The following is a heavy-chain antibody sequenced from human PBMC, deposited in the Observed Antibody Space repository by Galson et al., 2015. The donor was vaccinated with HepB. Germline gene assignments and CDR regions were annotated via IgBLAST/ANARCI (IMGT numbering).Heavy chain of an antibody. Sequence: SLRLSCAASGFTFDDYGMSWVRQAPGKGLEWVSGINWNGGSTGYADSVKGRFTISRDNAKNSLYLQMNSLRAEDTAVYYCARDRDNYDAFDIWGQGTMVTVSS. V-gene: IGHV3-20*04. CDR1: GFTFDDYG. J-gene: IGHJ3*02. CDR3: ARDRDNYDAFDI. D-gene: IGHD1-1*01. CDR2: INWNGGST.